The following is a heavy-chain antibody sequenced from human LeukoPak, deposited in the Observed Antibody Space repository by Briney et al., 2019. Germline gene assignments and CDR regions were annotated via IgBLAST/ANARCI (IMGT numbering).Heavy chain of an antibody. CDR1: GFTFSSYT. J-gene: IGHJ4*02. CDR2: IISSGSYI. V-gene: IGHV3-21*03. D-gene: IGHD2-2*01. CDR3: ARDFGGYCSSSNCYLGWLDY. Sequence: GGSLRLSCAASGFTFSSYTMNWVRQAPGKGLEWVPSIISSGSYIYYADSVKGRFTISRDNAKNSLYLQMNSLRAEDTAVYYCARDFGGYCSSSNCYLGWLDYWGQGTLVTVSS.